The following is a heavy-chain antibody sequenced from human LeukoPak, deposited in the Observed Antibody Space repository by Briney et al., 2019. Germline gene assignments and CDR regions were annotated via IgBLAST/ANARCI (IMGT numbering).Heavy chain of an antibody. CDR3: ARGPSYYESSGFYSEY. Sequence: GGSLRLSCAASGFTFTKYWMSWVRQAPGKGLEWVSSISSTSSYIFYADSVEGRFTISRDNAKNSLFLQMISLRAEDTAVYYCARGPSYYESSGFYSEYWGQGTLVTVSS. CDR2: ISSTSSYI. J-gene: IGHJ4*02. V-gene: IGHV3-21*01. CDR1: GFTFTKYW. D-gene: IGHD3-22*01.